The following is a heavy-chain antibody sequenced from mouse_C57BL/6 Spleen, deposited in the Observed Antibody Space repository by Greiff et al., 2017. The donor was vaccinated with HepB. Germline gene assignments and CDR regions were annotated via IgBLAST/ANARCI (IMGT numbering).Heavy chain of an antibody. CDR3: ARADYGSSYNYAMDY. D-gene: IGHD1-1*01. J-gene: IGHJ4*01. CDR2: INYDGSST. V-gene: IGHV5-16*01. CDR1: GFTFSDYY. Sequence: EVKLMESEGGLVQPGSSMKLSCTASGFTFSDYYMAWVRQVPEKGLEWVANINYDGSSTYYLDSLKSRFIISRDNAKNILYLQMSSLKSEDTATYYCARADYGSSYNYAMDYWGQGTSVTVSS.